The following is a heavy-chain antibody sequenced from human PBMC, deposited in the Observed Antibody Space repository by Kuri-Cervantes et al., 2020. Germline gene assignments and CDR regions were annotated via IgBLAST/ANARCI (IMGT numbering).Heavy chain of an antibody. D-gene: IGHD3-3*01. J-gene: IGHJ4*02. CDR2: IWYDGSNK. V-gene: IGHV3-33*01. Sequence: LSLTCAASGFTFSSYGMHWVRQAPGKGLEWVAVIWYDGSNKYYADSVKGRFTISRDNSKNTLYLQMNSLRAEDTAVYYCARALTIFLSPIHSGGADYWGQGTLVTVSS. CDR1: GFTFSSYG. CDR3: ARALTIFLSPIHSGGADY.